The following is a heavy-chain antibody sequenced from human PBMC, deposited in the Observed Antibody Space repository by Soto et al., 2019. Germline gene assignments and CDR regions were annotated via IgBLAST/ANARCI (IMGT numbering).Heavy chain of an antibody. CDR1: GGTFSSYA. J-gene: IGHJ6*02. Sequence: GASVKVSCKASGGTFSSYAISWVRQAPGQGLEWMGGIIPIFGTANYAQKFQGRVTITADESTSTAYMELSSLKASDTAMYYCARQGVGAYGMDVWGQGTTVTVSS. CDR2: IIPIFGTA. CDR3: ARQGVGAYGMDV. V-gene: IGHV1-69*13. D-gene: IGHD1-26*01.